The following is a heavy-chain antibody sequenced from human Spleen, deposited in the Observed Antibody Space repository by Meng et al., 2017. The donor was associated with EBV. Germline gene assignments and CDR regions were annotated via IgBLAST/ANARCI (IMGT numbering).Heavy chain of an antibody. J-gene: IGHJ4*02. Sequence: EVHLVGAGGGRVKRGGSLRLSCAASGFSFSTSAMSWVRQAPGKGLEWVSVIYSGRSTYYADSVMGRFTISTDSSKNTVYLQMNSLRAEDTAMYYCASLLGVIASTGTDYWGQGTLVTVSS. CDR2: IYSGRST. CDR3: ASLLGVIASTGTDY. CDR1: GFSFSTSA. D-gene: IGHD3-3*02. V-gene: IGHV3-23*03.